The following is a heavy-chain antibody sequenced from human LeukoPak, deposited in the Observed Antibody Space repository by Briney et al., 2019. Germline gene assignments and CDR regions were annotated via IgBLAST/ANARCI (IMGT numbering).Heavy chain of an antibody. V-gene: IGHV4-59*08. CDR3: ARHRYGLGMAS. CDR2: IYYSGST. D-gene: IGHD3-10*01. CDR1: GASISAHY. Sequence: PSETLTLTCAVSGASISAHYSGWIRQPPGKGLDGIGYIYYSGSTPYNPPLTSRVTISLDTSKNPCSLHLTSVAAADTAVYYCARHRYGLGMASWGQGTLVTVSS. J-gene: IGHJ5*02.